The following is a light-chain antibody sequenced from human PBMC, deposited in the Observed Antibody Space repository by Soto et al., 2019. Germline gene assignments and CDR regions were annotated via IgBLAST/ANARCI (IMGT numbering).Light chain of an antibody. Sequence: EIVLTQSPGTLSLSPGERATLSCRASQSISSNYLAWYQQKPGQAPRVLIHGASSRATGIPDRFSGSGSGTDFTLTISRLEPEDFAMYYCHQYGSSPLTFGGGTKVDIK. V-gene: IGKV3-20*01. CDR3: HQYGSSPLT. CDR1: QSISSNY. J-gene: IGKJ4*01. CDR2: GAS.